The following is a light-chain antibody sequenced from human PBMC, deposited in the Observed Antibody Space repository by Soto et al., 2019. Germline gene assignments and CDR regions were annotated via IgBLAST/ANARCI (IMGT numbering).Light chain of an antibody. Sequence: DIQITHSPSSGSASVGDGLTITSRASRDISNSLAWYQQTPGKAPKLLLRGASSLHRGVPSRFSGGGAGTEFTLTISRLQPEDFATYYCQQTSAFPRTFGQGTKVDIK. V-gene: IGKV1-12*01. CDR1: RDISNS. J-gene: IGKJ1*01. CDR3: QQTSAFPRT. CDR2: GAS.